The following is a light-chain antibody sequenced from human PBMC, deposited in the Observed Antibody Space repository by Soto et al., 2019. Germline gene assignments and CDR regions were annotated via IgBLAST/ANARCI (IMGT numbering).Light chain of an antibody. CDR2: DVS. Sequence: EIVLTQSPGTLSLSPGERATLSCRASLSVTSTYLAWYQQKPGQAPRLLIYDVSSRATGIPDRFSGSGSGTDFTLTISRLEPEDSAVYYCQHYGGSPGITFGPGTKVDIK. CDR1: LSVTSTY. CDR3: QHYGGSPGIT. J-gene: IGKJ3*01. V-gene: IGKV3-20*01.